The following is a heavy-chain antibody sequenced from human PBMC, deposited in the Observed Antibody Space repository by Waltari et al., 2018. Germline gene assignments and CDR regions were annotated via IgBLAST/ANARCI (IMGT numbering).Heavy chain of an antibody. D-gene: IGHD6-13*01. J-gene: IGHJ3*02. CDR2: IYHSGST. CDR1: GYSISSGYY. V-gene: IGHV4-38-2*02. CDR3: ARDRRIAAAGLAFDI. Sequence: QVQLQESGPGLVKPSETLSLTCAVSGYSISSGYYWGWIRQPPGKGLEWIGSIYHSGSTYANPSLKSRVTISVDTSKNQFSLKLSSVTAADTAVYYCARDRRIAAAGLAFDIWGQGTMVTVSS.